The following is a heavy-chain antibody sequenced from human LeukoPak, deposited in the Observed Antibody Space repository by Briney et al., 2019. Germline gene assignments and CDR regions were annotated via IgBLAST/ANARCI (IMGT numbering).Heavy chain of an antibody. Sequence: SSETLSLTCAVYGGSFSGYYWSWIRQPPGKGLEWIGEINHSGSTNYNPSLKSRVTISVDTSKNQFSLKLSSVTAADTAVYYCARDRIAGYGLDYWGQGTLVTVSS. D-gene: IGHD5-18*01. CDR3: ARDRIAGYGLDY. CDR1: GGSFSGYY. CDR2: INHSGST. V-gene: IGHV4-34*01. J-gene: IGHJ4*02.